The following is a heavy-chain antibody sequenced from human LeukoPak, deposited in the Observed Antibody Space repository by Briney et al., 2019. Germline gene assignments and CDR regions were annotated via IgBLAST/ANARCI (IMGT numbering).Heavy chain of an antibody. J-gene: IGHJ4*02. CDR1: GFTFSNAW. Sequence: GGSLRLSCAASGFTFSNAWMSWVRQALGKGLEWVSAISGSGGSTYYADSVKGRFTISRDNSKNTLYLQMNSLRAEDTAVYYCARGGIIVPDPDYWGQGTLVTVSS. CDR3: ARGGIIVPDPDY. D-gene: IGHD6-19*01. CDR2: ISGSGGST. V-gene: IGHV3-23*01.